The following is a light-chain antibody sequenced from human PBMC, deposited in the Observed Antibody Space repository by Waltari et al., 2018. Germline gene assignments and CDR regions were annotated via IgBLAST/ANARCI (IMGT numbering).Light chain of an antibody. J-gene: IGKJ1*01. CDR2: GAS. V-gene: IGKV3-20*01. Sequence: EIVLTQSPGSLASSPGERVTLSCRASQSVSRALAWYQHKPGPAPRLLLFGASNRAPGIPDRFSGSGSEQDFSLTISRLEAEDFAVYYCQHYVRLPATFGRGTKVEIK. CDR1: QSVSRA. CDR3: QHYVRLPAT.